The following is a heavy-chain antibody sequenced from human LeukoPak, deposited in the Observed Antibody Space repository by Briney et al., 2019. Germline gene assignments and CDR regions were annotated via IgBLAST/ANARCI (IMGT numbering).Heavy chain of an antibody. CDR1: GGSLSSGSYY. Sequence: SETLSLTCTVSGGSLSSGSYYWSWIRQPPGKGLEWIGYIYYSGSTNYNPSLKSRVTISVDTSKNQFSLKLSSVTAADTAVYYCARVTYSSGWPLFDYWGQGTLVTVSS. CDR2: IYYSGST. J-gene: IGHJ4*02. D-gene: IGHD6-19*01. CDR3: ARVTYSSGWPLFDY. V-gene: IGHV4-61*01.